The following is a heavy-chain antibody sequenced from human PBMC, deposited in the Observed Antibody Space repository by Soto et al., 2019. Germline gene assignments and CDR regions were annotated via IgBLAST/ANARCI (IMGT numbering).Heavy chain of an antibody. CDR2: VYYTGST. J-gene: IGHJ4*02. Sequence: SETLSLICTVSGGSISGITFYWGWIRQPPGKGLECLGRVYYTGSTYYNPSLKSRITISVDTSKNQFSPRLSSVTAADTAVYYCATSSGYYNFDYWGLGTLVTVSS. CDR1: GGSISGITFY. V-gene: IGHV4-39*01. D-gene: IGHD3-22*01. CDR3: ATSSGYYNFDY.